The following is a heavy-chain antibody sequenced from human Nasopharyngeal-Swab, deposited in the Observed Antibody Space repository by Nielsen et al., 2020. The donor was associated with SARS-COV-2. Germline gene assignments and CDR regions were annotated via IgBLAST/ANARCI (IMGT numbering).Heavy chain of an antibody. CDR2: IYYSGST. CDR3: ARLDVSAAGRDY. D-gene: IGHD6-13*01. Sequence: WIRQPPGKGLEWIGSIYYSGSTYYNPSLKNRVTISVDTSKNQFSLKLSSVTAADTAVYYCARLDVSAAGRDYWGQGTLVTVSS. V-gene: IGHV4-39*01. J-gene: IGHJ4*02.